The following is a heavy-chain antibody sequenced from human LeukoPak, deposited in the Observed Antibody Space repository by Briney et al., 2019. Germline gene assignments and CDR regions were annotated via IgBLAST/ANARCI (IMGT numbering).Heavy chain of an antibody. CDR2: IFAGGGAA. J-gene: IGHJ4*02. Sequence: GGSLRLSCPVSGFTFSDYAMTWVRQAPGKWLEWVSSIFAGGGAALYADSVRGRFTIFRDDSKSTLFLQMHSLRAEDTAIYYCAQNYYDCRGPYSWVFDYWGQGTLVTVSS. V-gene: IGHV3-23*01. D-gene: IGHD3-22*01. CDR3: AQNYYDCRGPYSWVFDY. CDR1: GFTFSDYA.